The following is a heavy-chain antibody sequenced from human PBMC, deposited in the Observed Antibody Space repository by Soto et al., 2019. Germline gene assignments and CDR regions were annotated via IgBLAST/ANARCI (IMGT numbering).Heavy chain of an antibody. CDR2: IIPIFGTA. D-gene: IGHD4-17*01. Sequence: QVQLVQSGAEVKKPGSSVKVSCKASGGTFSSYAISWVRQAPGQGLEWMGGIIPIFGTANYAQKVQGRVTITADESTSTAYMELSSVRSEDTAVYYCARMIGDYEASYCGMDVWGQGTTVTVSS. CDR1: GGTFSSYA. CDR3: ARMIGDYEASYCGMDV. J-gene: IGHJ6*02. V-gene: IGHV1-69*01.